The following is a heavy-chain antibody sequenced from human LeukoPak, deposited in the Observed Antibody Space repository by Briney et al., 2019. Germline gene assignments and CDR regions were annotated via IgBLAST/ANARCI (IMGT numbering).Heavy chain of an antibody. CDR2: IYTTGST. D-gene: IGHD6-6*01. Sequence: KASETLSLTCIVSGGSISTGDYYCSWIRQPAGKGLEWIGRIYTTGSTNHNPSLESRVTMSVDTSKHQFSLKLSSVTAADTAVYFCARFVLPRFRAFDPWGQGTLVTVSS. CDR3: ARFVLPRFRAFDP. J-gene: IGHJ5*02. CDR1: GGSISTGDYY. V-gene: IGHV4-61*02.